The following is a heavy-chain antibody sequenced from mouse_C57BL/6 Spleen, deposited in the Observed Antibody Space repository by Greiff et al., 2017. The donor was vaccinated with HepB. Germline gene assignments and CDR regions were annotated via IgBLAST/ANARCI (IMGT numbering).Heavy chain of an antibody. J-gene: IGHJ3*01. V-gene: IGHV1-76*01. CDR1: GYTFTDYY. Sequence: QVQLQQSGAELVRPGASVKLSCKASGYTFTDYYINWVKQRPGQGLEWIARIYPGSGNTYYNEKFKGKATLTAEKSSSTAYMQLSSLTSEDSAVYFCARGVYDGYYYWFAYWGQGTLVTVSA. CDR2: IYPGSGNT. D-gene: IGHD2-3*01. CDR3: ARGVYDGYYYWFAY.